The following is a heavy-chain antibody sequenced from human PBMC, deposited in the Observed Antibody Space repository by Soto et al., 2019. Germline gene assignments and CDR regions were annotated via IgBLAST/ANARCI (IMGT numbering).Heavy chain of an antibody. CDR2: ISYDGSNK. D-gene: IGHD4-17*01. J-gene: IGHJ4*02. V-gene: IGHV3-30-3*01. CDR1: GFTFSSYA. CDR3: AREGLYGDYPYYFDY. Sequence: PGGSLRLSCAASGFTFSSYAMHWVRQAPGKGLEWVAVISYDGSNKFYADSVKGRFTISRDNSKNTLYLQMNSLRAEDTAVYYCAREGLYGDYPYYFDYWGQGT.